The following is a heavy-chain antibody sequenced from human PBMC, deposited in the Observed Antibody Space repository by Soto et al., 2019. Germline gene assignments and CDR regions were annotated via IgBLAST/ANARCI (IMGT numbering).Heavy chain of an antibody. J-gene: IGHJ4*02. CDR3: ARGVTAIPGSGGGDY. CDR1: GYTFTSYG. V-gene: IGHV1-18*01. D-gene: IGHD2-21*02. Sequence: QVQLVQSGAEVKKPGASVKVSCKASGYTFTSYGISWVRQAPGQGLEWMGWISAYNGNTNYAQKLQGRVTMTTDTSTSTAYMELRGLRFEDTAVYYCARGVTAIPGSGGGDYWGQGTLVTVSS. CDR2: ISAYNGNT.